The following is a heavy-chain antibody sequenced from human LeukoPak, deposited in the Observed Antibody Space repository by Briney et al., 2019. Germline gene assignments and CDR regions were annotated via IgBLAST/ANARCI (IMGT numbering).Heavy chain of an antibody. D-gene: IGHD1-14*01. J-gene: IGHJ4*02. V-gene: IGHV3-33*01. CDR1: GFTFGGYG. CDR3: TRYNNVHFDY. Sequence: GGSLRLSCAGSGFTFGGYGMQWFRQTPGKGLEWVAVIAYDGSRAFYADSVKGRFTISRDNSKNTMSVQMDDLRAEDTAVYYCTRYNNVHFDYWGQGTLVTVSS. CDR2: IAYDGSRA.